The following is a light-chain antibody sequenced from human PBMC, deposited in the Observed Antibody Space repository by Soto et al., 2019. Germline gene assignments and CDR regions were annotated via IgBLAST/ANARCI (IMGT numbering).Light chain of an antibody. CDR2: AAS. CDR3: QHYVTSPLT. V-gene: IGKV3-20*01. CDR1: QSVSSSY. J-gene: IGKJ4*01. Sequence: EIVFTQSPCTLALSTGERATLSCRASQSVSSSYLAWYQQKPGQAPRLLIYAASSRATGVPDRFSGSGSGTDFTLTISRLGPEDFAVYYCQHYVTSPLTFGGGTKVDIK.